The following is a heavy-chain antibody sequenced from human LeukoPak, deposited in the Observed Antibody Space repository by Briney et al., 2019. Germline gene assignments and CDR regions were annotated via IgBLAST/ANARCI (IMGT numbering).Heavy chain of an antibody. J-gene: IGHJ6*03. V-gene: IGHV4-34*01. D-gene: IGHD2-8*01. CDR1: GGSFTNYY. CDR2: INHSGST. CDR3: ARTPLLVRMGYYYYYMDV. Sequence: SETLSLTSAVYGGSFTNYYWSWLRQPPGKGLEWIGEINHSGSTNYNPALKSRVAISVDTSKNQCSLKLSSVTAADTAMYYCARTPLLVRMGYYYYYMDVWDKGTTVTVSS.